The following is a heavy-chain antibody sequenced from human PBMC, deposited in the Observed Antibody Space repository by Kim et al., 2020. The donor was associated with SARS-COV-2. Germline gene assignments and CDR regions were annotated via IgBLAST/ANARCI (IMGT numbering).Heavy chain of an antibody. CDR3: TTGDYDFWSGYDY. J-gene: IGHJ4*02. D-gene: IGHD3-3*01. CDR2: IKSKTDGGTT. CDR1: GFTFSNAW. Sequence: VGSLRLSCAASGFTFSNAWMSWVRQAPGKGLEWVGRIKSKTDGGTTDYAAPVKGRFTISRDDSKNTLYLQMNSLKTEDTAVYYCTTGDYDFWSGYDYWGQGTLVTVSS. V-gene: IGHV3-15*01.